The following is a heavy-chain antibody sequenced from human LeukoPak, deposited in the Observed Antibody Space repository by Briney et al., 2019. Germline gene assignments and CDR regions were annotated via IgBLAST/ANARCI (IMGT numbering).Heavy chain of an antibody. J-gene: IGHJ4*02. CDR2: ISWNSGSI. CDR1: GFTFSSYG. Sequence: GGSLRLSCAASGFTFSSYGMHWVRQAPGKGLEWVSGISWNSGSIGYADSVKGRFTISRDNAKNSLYLQMNSLRAEDTAVYYCATPAGYWGQGTLVTVSS. V-gene: IGHV3-9*01. CDR3: ATPAGY.